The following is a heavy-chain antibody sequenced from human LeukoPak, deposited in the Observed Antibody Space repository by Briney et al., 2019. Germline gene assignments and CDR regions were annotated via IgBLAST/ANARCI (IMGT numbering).Heavy chain of an antibody. CDR2: ISGSGDNT. CDR3: AKRSGYTTGWFFDF. D-gene: IGHD6-19*01. Sequence: GGSLRLSCAASGFSFSSFAMTWVRQAPGKGLEWVSSISGSGDNTYYAESVKGRFTISRDNSKNTLFLQMNSLRAEDTAVFYCAKRSGYTTGWFFDFWGQGTLVTVSS. CDR1: GFSFSSFA. J-gene: IGHJ4*02. V-gene: IGHV3-23*01.